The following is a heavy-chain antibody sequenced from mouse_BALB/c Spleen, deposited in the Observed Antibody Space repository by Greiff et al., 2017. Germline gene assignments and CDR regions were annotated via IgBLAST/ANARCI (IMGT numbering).Heavy chain of an antibody. CDR3: ARDRYYAMDY. V-gene: IGHV3-5*02. CDR1: GISITTGNYR. J-gene: IGHJ4*01. CDR2: IYYSGTI. Sequence: DVQLQESGPGLVKPSQTVSLTCTVTGISITTGNYRWSWIRQFPGNKLEWIGYIYYSGTITYNPSLTSRTTITRDTSKNQFFLEMNSLTAEDTATYYCARDRYYAMDYWGQGTSVTVSS.